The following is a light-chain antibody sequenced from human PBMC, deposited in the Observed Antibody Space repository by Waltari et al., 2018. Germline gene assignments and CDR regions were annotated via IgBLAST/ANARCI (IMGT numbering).Light chain of an antibody. V-gene: IGLV6-57*04. J-gene: IGLJ2*01. Sequence: NFVLTPPHSVSGSPGRTVTISCTRSRGTITGDVVQWYRLRPGSAPTTIIYKDNQRPSGVPDRFSGSIDTSSNSASLTISGLTTEDEADYYCQTCDTTVLIFGGGTQLTVL. CDR3: QTCDTTVLI. CDR2: KDN. CDR1: RGTITGDV.